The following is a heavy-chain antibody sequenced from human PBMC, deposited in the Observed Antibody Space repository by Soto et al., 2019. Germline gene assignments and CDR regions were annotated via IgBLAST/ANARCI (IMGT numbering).Heavy chain of an antibody. J-gene: IGHJ4*02. CDR3: ARKIGAGFDY. CDR2: IYYSGST. D-gene: IGHD3-10*01. Sequence: SETLSLTCTVSGGSIRSYYWSWIRQPPGKGLEWIGYIYYSGSTNYNPSLKSRVTISVDTSKIEFSLKLSSVTAADTAVYYCARKIGAGFDYWGQGTLVTVSS. CDR1: GGSIRSYY. V-gene: IGHV4-59*01.